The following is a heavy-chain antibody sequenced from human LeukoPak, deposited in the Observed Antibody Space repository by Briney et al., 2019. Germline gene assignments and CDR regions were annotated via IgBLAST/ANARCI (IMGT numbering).Heavy chain of an antibody. V-gene: IGHV3-23*01. CDR3: AKGDPYYYDSSGYYLGPVDY. CDR2: ISGSGGST. CDR1: GFTFSSYA. D-gene: IGHD3-22*01. J-gene: IGHJ4*02. Sequence: PGGSLRLSCAAYGFTFSSYAMSWVRQAPGKGLEWVSAISGSGGSTYYADSVKGRFTISRDNSKNTLYLQMNILRAEDTAVYYCAKGDPYYYDSSGYYLGPVDYWGQGTLVTVSS.